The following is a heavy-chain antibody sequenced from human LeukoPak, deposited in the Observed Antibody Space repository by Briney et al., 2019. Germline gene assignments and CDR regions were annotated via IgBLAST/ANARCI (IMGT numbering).Heavy chain of an antibody. Sequence: GGSLRLSCAASGFIVSSNYMSWVRQAPGKGLEYVSAISSNGGSTYYADSVKGRFTISRDNSKNTLYLQMSSLRAEDTAVYYCVRVYYWGQGTLVTVSS. D-gene: IGHD3-10*01. CDR1: GFIVSSNY. V-gene: IGHV3-64D*06. J-gene: IGHJ4*02. CDR2: ISSNGGST. CDR3: VRVYY.